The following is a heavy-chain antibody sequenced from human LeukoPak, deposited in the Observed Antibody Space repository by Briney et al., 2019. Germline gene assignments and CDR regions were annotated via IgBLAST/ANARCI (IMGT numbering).Heavy chain of an antibody. CDR3: AKGIAGHVDY. D-gene: IGHD2-15*01. Sequence: PGGSLRLSCAPSRVTFRSDAMSWVCEAPGKGLEWVSAISGSGGSTYYADSVKGRFTISRDNSKNTLYLQMNSLRAEDTAVYYCAKGIAGHVDYWGQGTLVTVSS. V-gene: IGHV3-23*01. CDR2: ISGSGGST. CDR1: RVTFRSDA. J-gene: IGHJ4*02.